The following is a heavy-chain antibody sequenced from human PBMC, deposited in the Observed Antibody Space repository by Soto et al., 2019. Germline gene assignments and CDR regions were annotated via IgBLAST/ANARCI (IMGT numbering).Heavy chain of an antibody. CDR1: GFRFDDYN. CDR3: ARETFSLGSALGV. CDR2: ITWNGGNK. D-gene: IGHD6-25*01. Sequence: LRLSCGASGFRFDDYNIHWVLQSPGMGLEWVSLITWNGGNKYYADSVKGRFTISRDGTTQSVSLQMTSLKREDTGVYYCARETFSLGSALGVWDQGTTVTVS. V-gene: IGHV3-43*01. J-gene: IGHJ6*02.